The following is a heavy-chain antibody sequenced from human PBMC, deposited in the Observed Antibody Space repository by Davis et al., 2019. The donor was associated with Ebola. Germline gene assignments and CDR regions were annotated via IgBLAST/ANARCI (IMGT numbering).Heavy chain of an antibody. J-gene: IGHJ4*02. CDR1: GGSFSDYY. Sequence: MPSETLSLTCAVYGGSFSDYYWSLIRQPPGKGLEWIGEISHSGSTNYNPSLKSRVTMSVDTSKNQFSLKLSSVTAADTAVYYCARDCSGGSCYFLWGQGTLVTVSS. CDR2: ISHSGST. D-gene: IGHD2-15*01. CDR3: ARDCSGGSCYFL. V-gene: IGHV4-34*01.